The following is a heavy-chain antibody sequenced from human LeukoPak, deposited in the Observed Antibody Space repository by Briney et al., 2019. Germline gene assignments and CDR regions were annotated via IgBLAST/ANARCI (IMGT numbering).Heavy chain of an antibody. D-gene: IGHD3-3*01. CDR3: ARDLSDFWSGYYRNHWFDP. CDR2: IYYSGST. Sequence: PSETLSLTCTVSGGSVSSGSYYWSWIRQPPGKGLEWIGYIYYSGSTNYNPSLKSRVTMSLDTSKKQFSLKLSSVTAADTAVYYCARDLSDFWSGYYRNHWFDPWGQGTLVTVSS. CDR1: GGSVSSGSYY. V-gene: IGHV4-61*01. J-gene: IGHJ5*02.